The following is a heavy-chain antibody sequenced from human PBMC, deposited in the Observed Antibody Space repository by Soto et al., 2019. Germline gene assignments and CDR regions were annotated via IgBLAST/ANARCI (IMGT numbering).Heavy chain of an antibody. J-gene: IGHJ4*02. CDR2: IYYSGST. Sequence: SETLSLTCTVSGCSISISSYYWGWIRQPPGKGLEWIGSIYYSGSTYYNPSLKSRVTISVDTSKNQFSLKLSSVTAADTAVYNCARNAISAIAAAGVDYWGQGTLVTVS. V-gene: IGHV4-39*01. CDR1: GCSISISSYY. D-gene: IGHD6-13*01. CDR3: ARNAISAIAAAGVDY.